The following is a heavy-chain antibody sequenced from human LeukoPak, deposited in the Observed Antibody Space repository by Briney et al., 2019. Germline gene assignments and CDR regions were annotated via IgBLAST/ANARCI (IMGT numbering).Heavy chain of an antibody. J-gene: IGHJ5*02. V-gene: IGHV1-69*06. Sequence: SVKVSCKASGGTFSSYAISWVRQAPGQGLEWMGGIIPIFGTANYAQKFQGRVTITADKSTSTAYMELRSLRSDDTAVYYCARDQLSRGVWFDPWGQGTLVTVSS. CDR1: GGTFSSYA. D-gene: IGHD1-1*01. CDR2: IIPIFGTA. CDR3: ARDQLSRGVWFDP.